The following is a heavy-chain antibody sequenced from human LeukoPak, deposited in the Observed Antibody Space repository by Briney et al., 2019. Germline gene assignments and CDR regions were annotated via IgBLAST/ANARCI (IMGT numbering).Heavy chain of an antibody. D-gene: IGHD3-9*01. CDR3: AKDGRYFDWLLSSEYFDY. CDR2: IRYDGSNK. V-gene: IGHV3-30*02. CDR1: GFTFSSYG. J-gene: IGHJ4*02. Sequence: PGGSLRLSCAASGFTFSSYGMHWVRQAPGKGLEWVAFIRYDGSNKYYADSVKGRFTISRDNSKNTLYLQMNSLRAEDTAVYYCAKDGRYFDWLLSSEYFDYWGQGTLVTVSS.